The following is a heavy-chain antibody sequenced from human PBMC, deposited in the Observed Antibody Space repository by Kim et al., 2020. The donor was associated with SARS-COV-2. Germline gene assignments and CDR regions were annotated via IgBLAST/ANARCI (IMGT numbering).Heavy chain of an antibody. CDR1: GFTFSSYG. CDR2: ISYAGSNK. V-gene: IGHV3-30*18. CDR3: AKDSFPFHTAMASFDY. D-gene: IGHD5-18*01. Sequence: GGSLRLSCSASGFTFSSYGMHWVRQAPGKGLEWVAVISYAGSNKYYADSVKGRFTISRDNSKNTPYLQMNSLRAEDTAVYYCAKDSFPFHTAMASFDYWGQGTLVTVS. J-gene: IGHJ4*02.